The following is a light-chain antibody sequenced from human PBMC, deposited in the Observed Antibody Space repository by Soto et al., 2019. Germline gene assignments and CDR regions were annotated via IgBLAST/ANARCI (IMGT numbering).Light chain of an antibody. CDR1: ESVSRN. Sequence: EVVMTQSPATLSVSPGERATLSCRASESVSRNLAWYQQKPGQAPRLLIYDASTRATGIPDRFSGGGSGTEFTLTISSLQSEDFAVYYCQLYHWSLTWTFGPGTKVDIK. CDR2: DAS. CDR3: QLYHWSLTWT. J-gene: IGKJ1*01. V-gene: IGKV3-15*01.